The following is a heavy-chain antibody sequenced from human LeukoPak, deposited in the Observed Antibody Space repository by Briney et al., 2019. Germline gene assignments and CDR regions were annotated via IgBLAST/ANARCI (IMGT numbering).Heavy chain of an antibody. CDR1: GLVFSSYT. Sequence: GGSLRLSCAASGLVFSSYTMGWVRHAPGKGLEWVSSSTPATDSTNYADSVQGRFTIPRDNAKKTAYLQMNSLRVEDTAIYFCVGNQDFWSGYHAFEYWGQGILVTVSS. CDR3: VGNQDFWSGYHAFEY. CDR2: STPATDST. J-gene: IGHJ4*02. D-gene: IGHD3-3*01. V-gene: IGHV3-21*01.